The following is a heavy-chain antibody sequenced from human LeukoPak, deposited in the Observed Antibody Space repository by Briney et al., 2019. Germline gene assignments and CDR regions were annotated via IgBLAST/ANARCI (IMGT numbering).Heavy chain of an antibody. D-gene: IGHD5-18*01. CDR3: ARTKVDTAMALDAFDF. CDR2: IYSGGNT. J-gene: IGHJ3*01. CDR1: GLPVRSNY. Sequence: PGGSLRLSCAASGLPVRSNYMSWVRQSAEKGLEWVSIIYSGGNTYYADSVRGRFTISRDNSKNTLYLQMNNLRAEDTAVYYCARTKVDTAMALDAFDFWGQGTLVTVSS. V-gene: IGHV3-53*01.